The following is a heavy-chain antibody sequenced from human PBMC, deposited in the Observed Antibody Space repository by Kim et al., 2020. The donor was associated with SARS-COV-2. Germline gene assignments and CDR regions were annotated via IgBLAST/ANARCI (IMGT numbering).Heavy chain of an antibody. Sequence: AQKFQGRVTSTADESTSTAYMELSSLRSEDTAVYYCASPLYSNVYYFDYWGQGTLVTVSS. V-gene: IGHV1-69*01. D-gene: IGHD4-4*01. J-gene: IGHJ4*02. CDR3: ASPLYSNVYYFDY.